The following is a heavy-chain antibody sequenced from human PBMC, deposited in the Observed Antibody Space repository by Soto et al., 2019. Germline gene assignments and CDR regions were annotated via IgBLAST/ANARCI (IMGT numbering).Heavy chain of an antibody. V-gene: IGHV3-33*01. Sequence: QVQLVESGGGVVQPGMSLTLTCTASAFTLSGRGMHWARQAPGKGLEWLALIWYDGRRSYYADSVKGRFTISRDNSKDTLHLQRTSLTADDTGIYYCATEGDCTGGSGWSDYWGQGTLLTVCS. CDR1: AFTLSGRG. CDR2: IWYDGRRS. CDR3: ATEGDCTGGSGWSDY. D-gene: IGHD2-8*02. J-gene: IGHJ4*02.